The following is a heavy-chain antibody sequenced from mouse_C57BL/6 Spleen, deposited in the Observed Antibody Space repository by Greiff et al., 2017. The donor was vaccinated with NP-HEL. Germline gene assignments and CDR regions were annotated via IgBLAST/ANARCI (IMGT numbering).Heavy chain of an antibody. CDR3: ARDRSLAY. Sequence: EVKLVESGGGLVKPGGSLKLSCAASGFTFSSYAMSWVRQTPEKRLEWVATISDGGSYTYYPDNVKGRFTISRDNAKNNLYLQMSHLKSEDTAMYYCARDRSLAYWGQGTLVTVSA. J-gene: IGHJ3*01. CDR2: ISDGGSYT. V-gene: IGHV5-4*01. D-gene: IGHD1-1*01. CDR1: GFTFSSYA.